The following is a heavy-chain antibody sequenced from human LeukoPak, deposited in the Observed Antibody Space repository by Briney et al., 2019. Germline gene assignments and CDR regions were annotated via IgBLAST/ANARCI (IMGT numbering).Heavy chain of an antibody. J-gene: IGHJ5*02. Sequence: ASVKVSCKTSGYTFTSYDISWVRQAPGQGLEWMGWISAYNGNTNYAQKLQGRVTMTRNTSISTAYMELSSLRSEDTTVYYCARGGIRYYGSGSYYFAKEYNWFDPWGQGTLVTVSS. CDR3: ARGGIRYYGSGSYYFAKEYNWFDP. D-gene: IGHD3-10*01. CDR1: GYTFTSYD. V-gene: IGHV1-18*01. CDR2: ISAYNGNT.